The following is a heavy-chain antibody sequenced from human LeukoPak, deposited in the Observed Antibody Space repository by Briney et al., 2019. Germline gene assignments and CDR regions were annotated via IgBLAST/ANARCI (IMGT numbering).Heavy chain of an antibody. CDR3: ARDWPRIVVVVAATTDGIFDY. J-gene: IGHJ4*02. Sequence: ASVKVSCKASGYTFTSYGISWVRQAPGQGLEWMGWISAYNGNTNYAQKLQGRVTMTTDTSTSTAYMELRSLRPDDTAVYYCARDWPRIVVVVAATTDGIFDYWGQGTLVTVSS. CDR2: ISAYNGNT. CDR1: GYTFTSYG. V-gene: IGHV1-18*01. D-gene: IGHD2-15*01.